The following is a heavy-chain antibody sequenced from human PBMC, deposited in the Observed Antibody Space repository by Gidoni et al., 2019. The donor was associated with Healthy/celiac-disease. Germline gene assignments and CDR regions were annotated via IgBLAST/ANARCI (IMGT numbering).Heavy chain of an antibody. J-gene: IGHJ2*01. CDR3: AIGKLRYYWYFDL. D-gene: IGHD4-17*01. Sequence: EVQLVESGGGMVKPGGYLRLSCAASGFTFRSYSINWVRQAPGQGLEWVSSMSSSSCYIYYADSVNGRFTISRDNAKNSLYLQMNSLRAEDTAVYYCAIGKLRYYWYFDLWGRGTLVTVSS. CDR2: MSSSSCYI. CDR1: GFTFRSYS. V-gene: IGHV3-21*01.